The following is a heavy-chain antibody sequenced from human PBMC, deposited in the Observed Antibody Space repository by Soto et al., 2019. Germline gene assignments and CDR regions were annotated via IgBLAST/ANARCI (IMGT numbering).Heavy chain of an antibody. J-gene: IGHJ4*02. CDR1: GFTFSTFS. D-gene: IGHD1-26*01. CDR3: ARDLAWAFDS. CDR2: IGGSGGSI. Sequence: EVQLVASGGGLVQTGGSLRLSCAASGFTFSTFSMNWVRQAPGKGLEWLSYIGGSGGSISYADSVKGRFTISRDNGKNTLYLQISSLRDEDTAVYYCARDLAWAFDSWGQGALVTVSS. V-gene: IGHV3-48*02.